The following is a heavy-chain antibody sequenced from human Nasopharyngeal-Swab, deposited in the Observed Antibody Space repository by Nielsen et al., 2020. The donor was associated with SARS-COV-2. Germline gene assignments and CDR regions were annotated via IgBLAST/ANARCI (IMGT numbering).Heavy chain of an antibody. Sequence: SETLSLTCTVSGGSISSSSYYWGWIRQPPGKGLEWIGSIYYSGNTNYNPSLKSRVTISVDTSKNQFSLKLSSVTAADTAVYYCARDQWLVNYGMDVWGQGTTVTVSS. D-gene: IGHD6-19*01. V-gene: IGHV4-39*07. CDR2: IYYSGNT. CDR1: GGSISSSSYY. J-gene: IGHJ6*02. CDR3: ARDQWLVNYGMDV.